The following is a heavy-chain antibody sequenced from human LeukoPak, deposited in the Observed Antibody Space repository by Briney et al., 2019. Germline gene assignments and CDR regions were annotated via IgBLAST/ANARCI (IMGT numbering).Heavy chain of an antibody. CDR2: IYYSGST. J-gene: IGHJ3*02. D-gene: IGHD2-2*01. CDR3: ARYCSSTSCYLDAFDI. Sequence: PSQTLSLTCTVSGGSISSGDYYWSWIRQPPGKGLEWIGYIYYSGSTYYNPSLKSRVTISVDTSKNQFSLKPSSVTAADTAVYYCARYCSSTSCYLDAFDIWGQGTMVTVSS. CDR1: GGSISSGDYY. V-gene: IGHV4-30-4*08.